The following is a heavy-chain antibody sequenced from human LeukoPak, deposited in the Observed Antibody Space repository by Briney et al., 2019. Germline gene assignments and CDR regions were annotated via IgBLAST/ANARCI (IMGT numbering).Heavy chain of an antibody. J-gene: IGHJ4*02. V-gene: IGHV1-8*01. Sequence: ASVKVSCKASGYTFTSYDINWVRQATVHGLEWMGWMNPNSGDTGYVQKFQGRVTMTRDTSISTAYMELSSLRSEDTAVYYCARGGFGSGSYSDYWGQGTLVTVSS. D-gene: IGHD3-10*01. CDR1: GYTFTSYD. CDR3: ARGGFGSGSYSDY. CDR2: MNPNSGDT.